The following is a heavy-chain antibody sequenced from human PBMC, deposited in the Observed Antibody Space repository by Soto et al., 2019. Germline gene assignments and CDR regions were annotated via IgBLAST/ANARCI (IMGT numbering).Heavy chain of an antibody. CDR3: ARGRNEVVPAAYRNEAYFDY. Sequence: GGSLRLSCAASGFTFSSYAMHWVRQAPGKGLEYVSAISSNGGSTYYANSVKGRLPISRDNSKNTLYLQMGSLRAEDMAVYYCARGRNEVVPAAYRNEAYFDYWGQGTLVTVSS. V-gene: IGHV3-64*01. J-gene: IGHJ4*02. D-gene: IGHD2-2*01. CDR1: GFTFSSYA. CDR2: ISSNGGST.